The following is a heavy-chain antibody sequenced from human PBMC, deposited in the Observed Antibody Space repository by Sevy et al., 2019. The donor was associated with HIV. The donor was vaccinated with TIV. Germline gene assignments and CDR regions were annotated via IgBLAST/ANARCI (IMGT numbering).Heavy chain of an antibody. D-gene: IGHD3-22*01. CDR1: GFTLSSFW. Sequence: GGSLRLSCAASGFTLSSFWMTWVRQAPGKGLEWVANIKEDGSDKNYLDSVKGRFTISRDNAKNSLYLQMNSLGAEETAVYYCARDKNHYDRSVYYDAFDIWGQGTMVTVSS. V-gene: IGHV3-7*03. CDR2: IKEDGSDK. J-gene: IGHJ3*02. CDR3: ARDKNHYDRSVYYDAFDI.